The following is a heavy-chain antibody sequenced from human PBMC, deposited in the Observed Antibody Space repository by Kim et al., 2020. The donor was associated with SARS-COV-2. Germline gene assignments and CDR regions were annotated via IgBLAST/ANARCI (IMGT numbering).Heavy chain of an antibody. J-gene: IGHJ3*02. V-gene: IGHV3-66*01. Sequence: GGSLRLSCAASGFIVSNNYMNWVRQAPGKGLEWVSVIYSGGSTYYADSVKGRFTISRDNSKNTLYLQMNSLRAEDTAVYYCARDTPKRIAAPGVNDAFDIWGQGTMVTVSS. CDR2: IYSGGST. D-gene: IGHD6-13*01. CDR1: GFIVSNNY. CDR3: ARDTPKRIAAPGVNDAFDI.